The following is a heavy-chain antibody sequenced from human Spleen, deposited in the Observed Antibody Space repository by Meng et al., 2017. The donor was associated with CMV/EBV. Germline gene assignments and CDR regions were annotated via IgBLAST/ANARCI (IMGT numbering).Heavy chain of an antibody. CDR3: ARAGVGAASAFDY. CDR1: GYTFTGFY. Sequence: ASVKVSCKASGYTFTGFYIHWVRQAPGQGLEWMGWINPHSGGTNYAQNFQGRVTMTRDTSINTVYMELSSLRSDDTAVYYCARAGVGAASAFDYWGQGTLVTVSS. J-gene: IGHJ4*02. D-gene: IGHD1-26*01. V-gene: IGHV1-2*02. CDR2: INPHSGGT.